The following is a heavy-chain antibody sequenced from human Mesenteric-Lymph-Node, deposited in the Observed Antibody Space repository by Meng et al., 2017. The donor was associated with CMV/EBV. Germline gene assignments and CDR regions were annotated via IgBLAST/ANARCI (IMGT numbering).Heavy chain of an antibody. Sequence: SETLSLTCTVSGGSISSGGYYWSWIRQHPGKGLEWIGYIYYSGSTYYNPSLKSRVTISVDTSKNQFSLKLSSVTAADTAVYYCARVLYCSGGSCSYYFDYWGQGTPVTVSS. V-gene: IGHV4-31*03. CDR3: ARVLYCSGGSCSYYFDY. J-gene: IGHJ4*02. D-gene: IGHD2-15*01. CDR1: GGSISSGGYY. CDR2: IYYSGST.